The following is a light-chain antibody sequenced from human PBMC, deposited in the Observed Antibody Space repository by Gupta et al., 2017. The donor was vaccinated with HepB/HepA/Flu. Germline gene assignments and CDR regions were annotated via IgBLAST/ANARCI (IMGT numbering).Light chain of an antibody. CDR1: QSLFFSDGNTF. CDR2: QVS. CDR3: VQGTHWPT. V-gene: IGKV2-30*01. J-gene: IGKJ4*01. Sequence: DVVLTQSPLSLPVTLGQPASISCRSSQSLFFSDGNTFLHWFQQRPGQSPRRLLYQVSKRDSGVPEIFSGSGAGTDFTLRISRVEAEDVAIYYCVQGTHWPTFGGGTKVEIK.